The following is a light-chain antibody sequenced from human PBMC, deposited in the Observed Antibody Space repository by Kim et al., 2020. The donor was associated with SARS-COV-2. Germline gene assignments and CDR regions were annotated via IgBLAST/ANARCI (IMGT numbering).Light chain of an antibody. CDR3: SSYAATNIFV. J-gene: IGLJ1*01. Sequence: GQSVTISCSGTSSDVGVYNYVSWYQQHPGKAPKLMIYEVNKRPSGVPDRFSGSKSGNTASLTVSGLQAEDEADYYCSSYAATNIFVFGTGTQLTVL. V-gene: IGLV2-8*01. CDR1: SSDVGVYNY. CDR2: EVN.